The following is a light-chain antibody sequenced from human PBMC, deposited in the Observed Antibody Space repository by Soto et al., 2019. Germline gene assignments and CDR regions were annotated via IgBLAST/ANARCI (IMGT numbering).Light chain of an antibody. CDR1: QSVSSSY. CDR3: QQYGSTPRT. Sequence: ETVLTQSPGTLSLAPGDRATLSCRGSQSVSSSYLAWYQQKPGQAPRLLIYDASRRATGIPDRFSGSGSGTDFTLTISRLEPEDFAVYYCQQYGSTPRTFGQGTKVDIK. V-gene: IGKV3-20*01. J-gene: IGKJ1*01. CDR2: DAS.